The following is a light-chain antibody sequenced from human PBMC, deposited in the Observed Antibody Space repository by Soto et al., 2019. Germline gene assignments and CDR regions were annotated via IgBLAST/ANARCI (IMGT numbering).Light chain of an antibody. Sequence: QSALTQPPSAAGSPGQSVTISCTGTSSDVGGYDYVSWYQQHPGKVPKLIIYEVNMRPSGVPDRFSAFKSGNTASLTVSGLQADDEADYYCSSYAGSNRRIFGGGTKLTVL. J-gene: IGLJ2*01. CDR1: SSDVGGYDY. CDR2: EVN. CDR3: SSYAGSNRRI. V-gene: IGLV2-8*01.